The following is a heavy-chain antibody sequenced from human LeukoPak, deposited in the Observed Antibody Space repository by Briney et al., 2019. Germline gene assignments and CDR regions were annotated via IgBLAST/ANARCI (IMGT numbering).Heavy chain of an antibody. D-gene: IGHD3-16*01. V-gene: IGHV3-66*01. J-gene: IGHJ4*02. CDR3: AGGGRRYYFDS. CDR1: GFTVSTNY. Sequence: PGGSLRLSCAASGFTVSTNYMSWVRQAPGKGLEWVSVIYSGGSTYYADSVKGRFTISRENSKNTLDLQMNSLRAEDTAVYYCAGGGRRYYFDSWGRGTLVTVSS. CDR2: IYSGGST.